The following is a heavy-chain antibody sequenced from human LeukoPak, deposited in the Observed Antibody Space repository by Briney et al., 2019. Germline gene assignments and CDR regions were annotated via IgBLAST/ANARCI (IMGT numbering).Heavy chain of an antibody. CDR2: IYTSGST. Sequence: SETLSLTCTVSGGSISSSSYYWSWIRQPAGKGLEWIGRIYTSGSTNYNPSLKSRVTMSVDTSKNQFSLKLSSVTAADTAVYYCARDGTTRGEWLSPLDYWGQGTLVTVSS. J-gene: IGHJ4*02. D-gene: IGHD3-3*01. V-gene: IGHV4-61*02. CDR1: GGSISSSSYY. CDR3: ARDGTTRGEWLSPLDY.